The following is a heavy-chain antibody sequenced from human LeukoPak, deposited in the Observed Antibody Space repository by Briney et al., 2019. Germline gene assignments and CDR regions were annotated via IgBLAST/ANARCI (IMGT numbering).Heavy chain of an antibody. CDR3: AKDRESGDYYYYYYIDV. Sequence: GGSLRLSCAASGFTFSSYSMNWVRQAPGKGLEWVSSISSSSSYIYYADSVKGRFTISRDNAKNSLYLQMNSLRAEDTAVYYCAKDRESGDYYYYYYIDVWGKGTMVTISS. CDR1: GFTFSSYS. D-gene: IGHD2-21*02. J-gene: IGHJ6*03. CDR2: ISSSSSYI. V-gene: IGHV3-21*01.